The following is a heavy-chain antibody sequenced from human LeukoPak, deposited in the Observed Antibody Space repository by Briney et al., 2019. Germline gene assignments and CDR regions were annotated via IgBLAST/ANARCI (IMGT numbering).Heavy chain of an antibody. J-gene: IGHJ4*02. D-gene: IGHD6-13*01. CDR2: ISSSSTI. Sequence: GESLRLSCAASGFTFSSYSMNWVRQAPGKGLDWVSYISSSSTIYYADSVKGRFTISRDNAKNSLYLQMNSLRAEDTAVYYCAREDSSSRLYYFDYWGQGTLVTVSS. CDR1: GFTFSSYS. V-gene: IGHV3-48*01. CDR3: AREDSSSRLYYFDY.